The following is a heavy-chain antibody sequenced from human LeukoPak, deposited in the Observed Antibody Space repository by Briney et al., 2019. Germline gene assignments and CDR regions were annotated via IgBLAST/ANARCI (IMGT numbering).Heavy chain of an antibody. J-gene: IGHJ4*02. D-gene: IGHD2-21*01. Sequence: AAVQVSCKASGYTFTGHYMHGVRQAPGQGLEWMGWINPNSGGTNYAQKFQGRVTMSCDTSISTAYMELRRLRSVDTAFYNCARGMVIAVDYWGQGTLVTVSS. CDR3: ARGMVIAVDY. CDR2: INPNSGGT. V-gene: IGHV1-2*02. CDR1: GYTFTGHY.